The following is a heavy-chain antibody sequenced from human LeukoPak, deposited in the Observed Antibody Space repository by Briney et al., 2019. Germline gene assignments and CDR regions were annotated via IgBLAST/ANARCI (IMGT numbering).Heavy chain of an antibody. CDR3: ASPYCSGGTCYAHDAFDI. CDR2: IIPIFGTA. D-gene: IGHD2-15*01. V-gene: IGHV1-69*05. J-gene: IGHJ3*02. Sequence: SVKVSCKASGGTFSSYAISWVRQAPGQGLEWMGRIIPIFGTANYAQKFQGRVTITTDESTSTAYMELSSLRSEDTAVYYCASPYCSGGTCYAHDAFDIWGQGTMVTVSS. CDR1: GGTFSSYA.